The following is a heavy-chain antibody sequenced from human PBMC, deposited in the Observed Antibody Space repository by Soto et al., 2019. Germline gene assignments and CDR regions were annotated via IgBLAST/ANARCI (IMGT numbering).Heavy chain of an antibody. CDR2: ITPNNGDT. J-gene: IGHJ4*02. Sequence: QVHLLQSGAEVKKPGASVKVSCKASGYIFDTYGISWVRQAPGQGLEWLGWITPNNGDTNYAQKVQGRFTVTTDTSTSTALMQLRNLRSDDTAMYYCARMGTCSSGRCYSRRLDFWGQGTLVSVSS. CDR1: GYIFDTYG. V-gene: IGHV1-18*01. CDR3: ARMGTCSSGRCYSRRLDF. D-gene: IGHD2-15*01.